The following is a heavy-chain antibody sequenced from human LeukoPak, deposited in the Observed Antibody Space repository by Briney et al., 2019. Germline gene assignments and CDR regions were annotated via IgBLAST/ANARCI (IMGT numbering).Heavy chain of an antibody. CDR2: ISYDGSNK. V-gene: IGHV3-30-3*01. Sequence: GRSLRLSCAASGFTFSSYAMHWVRQAPGKGLEWVAVISYDGSNKYYADSVKGRFTISRDNSKSTLYLQMNSLRAEDTAVYYCARAHLRFLEWLPFDPWGQGTLVTVSS. D-gene: IGHD3-3*01. CDR3: ARAHLRFLEWLPFDP. J-gene: IGHJ5*02. CDR1: GFTFSSYA.